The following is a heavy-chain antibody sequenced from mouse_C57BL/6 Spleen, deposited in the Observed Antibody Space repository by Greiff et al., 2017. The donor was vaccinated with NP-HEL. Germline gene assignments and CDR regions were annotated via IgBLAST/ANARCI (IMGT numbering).Heavy chain of an antibody. J-gene: IGHJ3*01. CDR3: ARESIYYYGSSYVPAWFAY. Sequence: QVQLQQPGAELVKPGASVKLSCKASGYTFTSYWMHWVKQRPGQGLEWIGMIHPNSGSTNYNEKFKSKATLTVDKSSSTAYMQLSSLTSEDSAVYYCARESIYYYGSSYVPAWFAYWGQVTLVTVSA. CDR1: GYTFTSYW. CDR2: IHPNSGST. D-gene: IGHD1-1*01. V-gene: IGHV1-64*01.